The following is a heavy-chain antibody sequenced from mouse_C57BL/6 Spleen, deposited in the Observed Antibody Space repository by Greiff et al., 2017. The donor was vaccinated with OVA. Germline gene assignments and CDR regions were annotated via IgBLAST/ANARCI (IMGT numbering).Heavy chain of an antibody. CDR1: GYTFTSYW. D-gene: IGHD2-3*01. CDR3: ARDDGYRRDFDY. Sequence: QVQLQQPGAELVKPGASVKMSCKASGYTFTSYWITWVKQRPGQGLEWIGDIYPGSGSTNYNEKFKSKATLTVDTSSSTAYMQLSSLTSEDSAVYYGARDDGYRRDFDYWGQGTTLTVSS. J-gene: IGHJ2*01. CDR2: IYPGSGST. V-gene: IGHV1-55*01.